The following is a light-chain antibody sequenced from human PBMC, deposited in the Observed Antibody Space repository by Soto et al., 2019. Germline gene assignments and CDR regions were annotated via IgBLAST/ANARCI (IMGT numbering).Light chain of an antibody. J-gene: IGKJ4*01. Sequence: EIVLTQSPGTLSLSPGERATLSCRASQSVSSSYLAWYQQKPGQAPRPLIYGAYSRATGIPDRFSGSGSETDFTLTISRLEPEEFAVYYSQQCDGPPRLTCGGGTKLEIK. CDR1: QSVSSSY. V-gene: IGKV3-20*01. CDR2: GAY. CDR3: QQCDGPPRLT.